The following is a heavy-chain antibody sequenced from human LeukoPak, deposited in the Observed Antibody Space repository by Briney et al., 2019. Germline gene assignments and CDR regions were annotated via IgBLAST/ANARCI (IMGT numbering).Heavy chain of an antibody. J-gene: IGHJ6*02. D-gene: IGHD2-15*01. Sequence: ASVKVSCTASGYTFTGYYMHWVRQAPGQGLEWMGWINPNSGGTNYAQKFQGRVTMTRDTSISTAYMELSSLRSEDTAVYYCATASAPSSAYYYYYYGMDVWGQGTTVTVSS. CDR2: INPNSGGT. CDR3: ATASAPSSAYYYYYYGMDV. CDR1: GYTFTGYY. V-gene: IGHV1-2*02.